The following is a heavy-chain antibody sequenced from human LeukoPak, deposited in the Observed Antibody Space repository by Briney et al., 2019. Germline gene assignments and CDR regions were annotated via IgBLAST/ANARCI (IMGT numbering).Heavy chain of an antibody. CDR1: GYTFTGYY. Sequence: ASVKVSFKASGYTFTGYYMHWVRQAPGQGLEWMGWINPNSGGTNYAQKFQGRVTITRNTSISTAYMKLSSLRSEDTAVYYCASITMVGGGGDYWGQGTLVSVSS. CDR3: ASITMVGGGGDY. D-gene: IGHD3-10*01. CDR2: INPNSGGT. J-gene: IGHJ4*02. V-gene: IGHV1-2*02.